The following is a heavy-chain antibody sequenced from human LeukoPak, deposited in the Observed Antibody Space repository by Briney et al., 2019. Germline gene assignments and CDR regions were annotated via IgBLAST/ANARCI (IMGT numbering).Heavy chain of an antibody. Sequence: SGGSLRLSCAASGFTVSSNYMSWVRQAPGKGLEWVSAISGSGGSTYYADSVKGRFTISRDNSKNTLYLQMNSLRAEDTAVYYCAKDPSYDISSPGYWGQGTLVTVSS. D-gene: IGHD3-9*01. J-gene: IGHJ4*02. CDR1: GFTVSSNY. V-gene: IGHV3-23*01. CDR2: ISGSGGST. CDR3: AKDPSYDISSPGY.